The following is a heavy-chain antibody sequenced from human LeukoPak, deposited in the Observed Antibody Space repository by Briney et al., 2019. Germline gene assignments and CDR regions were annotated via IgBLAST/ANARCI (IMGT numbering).Heavy chain of an antibody. D-gene: IGHD4-17*01. CDR3: ARGDFGDYFLDY. CDR2: MNPNSGNT. Sequence: ASVKVSCKASGYTFSSYDINWVRQATGQGLEWMGWMNPNSGNTDYAQRLQGRVTMTRNTSISTAYMELSSLRSEDTAVYYRARGDFGDYFLDYWGQGTLVTVSS. CDR1: GYTFSSYD. V-gene: IGHV1-8*01. J-gene: IGHJ4*02.